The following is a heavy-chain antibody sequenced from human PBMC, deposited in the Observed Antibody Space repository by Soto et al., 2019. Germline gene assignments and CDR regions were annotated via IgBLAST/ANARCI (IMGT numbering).Heavy chain of an antibody. CDR1: GGTFSDYS. CDR2: IIPFFGAT. CDR3: AREEGTRSGDPIDALAI. Sequence: QVQLVQSGAEVKKPGSSVKVSCQTSGGTFSDYSITWVRHAPGQGLEWMGGIIPFFGATNYAHKFQGRVTITADDSTSTVYMELSSLRSEDTAVYYCAREEGTRSGDPIDALAIWGRGTMVTVSS. V-gene: IGHV1-69*01. J-gene: IGHJ3*02. D-gene: IGHD1-26*01.